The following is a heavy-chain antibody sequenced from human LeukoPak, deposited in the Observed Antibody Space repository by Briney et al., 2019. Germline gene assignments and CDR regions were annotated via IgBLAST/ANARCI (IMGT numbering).Heavy chain of an antibody. CDR3: ARDYSSSWSVGKYYFDY. J-gene: IGHJ4*02. D-gene: IGHD6-13*01. CDR1: GFTFSSYS. CDR2: ISSSSSYI. Sequence: GGSLRLSCAASGFTFSSYSMNWVRQAPGKGLEWVSSISSSSSYIYYADSVKGRFTISRDNAKNSLYLQMNSLRAEDTAVYYCARDYSSSWSVGKYYFDYWGQGTLVTVSS. V-gene: IGHV3-21*01.